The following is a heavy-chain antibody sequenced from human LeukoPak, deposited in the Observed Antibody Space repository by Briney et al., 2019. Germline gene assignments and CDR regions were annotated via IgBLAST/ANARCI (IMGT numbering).Heavy chain of an antibody. D-gene: IGHD6-6*01. V-gene: IGHV3-23*01. CDR1: GFTFSSHA. Sequence: GGSLRLSCAASGFTFSSHAMSWVRQAPGKGLEWVSAISGSGGSTYSADSVKGRFTISRDNSKNTLYLLLNSLRAEDTAVYYCAKDLREYTSSPRNAFHIWGQGTMVTVSS. CDR3: AKDLREYTSSPRNAFHI. J-gene: IGHJ3*02. CDR2: ISGSGGST.